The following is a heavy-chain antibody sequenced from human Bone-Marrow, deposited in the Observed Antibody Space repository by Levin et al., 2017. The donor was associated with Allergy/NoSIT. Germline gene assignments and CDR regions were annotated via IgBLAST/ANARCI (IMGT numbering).Heavy chain of an antibody. CDR3: VKGGGSFDY. CDR2: IKPDGSEK. CDR1: GFTFNKSW. V-gene: IGHV3-7*01. Sequence: PGESLKISCAASGFTFNKSWMSWVRQAPGKGLAWLANIKPDGSEKSYVDSVKGRFTISRDNTENSLYLQMDSLRAEDTAVYYCVKGGGSFDYWGQGTLVTVSS. D-gene: IGHD1-14*01. J-gene: IGHJ4*02.